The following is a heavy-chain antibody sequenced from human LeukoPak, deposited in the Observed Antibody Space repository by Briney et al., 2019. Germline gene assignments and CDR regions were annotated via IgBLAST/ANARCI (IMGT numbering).Heavy chain of an antibody. CDR3: ARDLDCSSTSCSDY. CDR2: IYTSGST. D-gene: IGHD2-2*01. J-gene: IGHJ4*02. V-gene: IGHV4-61*02. Sequence: SQTLSLTCTVSGGSISSGSYYWSWIRQPAGKGLEWIGRIYTSGSTNYNPSLKSRVTMSVDTSKNQFSLKLSSVTAADTAVYYCARDLDCSSTSCSDYWGQGTLVTVSS. CDR1: GGSISSGSYY.